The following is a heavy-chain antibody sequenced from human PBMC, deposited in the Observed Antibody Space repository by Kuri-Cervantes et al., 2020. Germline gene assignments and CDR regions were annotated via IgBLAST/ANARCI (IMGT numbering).Heavy chain of an antibody. Sequence: GGSLRLSCAASGFTFSNAWMSWVRQAPGKGLEWVGRIKSKTDGGTTDYAAPVKGRFTISRDDSKNTLYLQMHSLRAEDTAVYYCAKDARSYDAYYYGMDVWGQGTTVTVSS. J-gene: IGHJ6*02. CDR1: GFTFSNAW. CDR2: IKSKTDGGTT. D-gene: IGHD3-22*01. CDR3: AKDARSYDAYYYGMDV. V-gene: IGHV3-15*01.